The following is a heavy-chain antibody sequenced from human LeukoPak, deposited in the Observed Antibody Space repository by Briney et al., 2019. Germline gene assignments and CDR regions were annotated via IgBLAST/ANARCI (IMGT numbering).Heavy chain of an antibody. CDR3: TLLRPYGMDV. CDR1: GFTFSSYA. D-gene: IGHD2-2*02. J-gene: IGHJ6*02. CDR2: ISGSGGST. Sequence: GGSPRLSCAASGFTFSSYAMSWVRQAPGKGLEWVSAISGSGGSTYYADSVKGRFTISRDNSKNTLYLQMNSLRAEDTAVYYYTLLRPYGMDVWGQGTTVTVSS. V-gene: IGHV3-23*01.